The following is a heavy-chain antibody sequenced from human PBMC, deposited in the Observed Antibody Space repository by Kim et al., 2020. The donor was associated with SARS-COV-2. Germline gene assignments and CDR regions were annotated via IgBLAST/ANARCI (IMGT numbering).Heavy chain of an antibody. Sequence: SCKASGYTFSNYAVHWVRQAPGKGLEWVSGISSGDDDTYYADSVKGRFTVSRDNFRDMVYLQMNSLRPEDTAVYYCVKDRIGTADGGPYYFDSWGQGTLVTVST. CDR1: GYTFSNYA. CDR2: ISSGDDDT. CDR3: VKDRIGTADGGPYYFDS. D-gene: IGHD1-7*01. V-gene: IGHV3-23*01. J-gene: IGHJ4*02.